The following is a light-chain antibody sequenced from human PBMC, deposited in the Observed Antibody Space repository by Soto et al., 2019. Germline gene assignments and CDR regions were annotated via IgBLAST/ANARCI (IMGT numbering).Light chain of an antibody. Sequence: EIVLTQSPGTLSLSPGERATLSCRASQSVGSSYLAWYQQKPGQAPRLLIYVASIMATGIPDRFSGSGSGTDFTLTISRLEPEDFAVYYCQQYGNTHLTFGGGTKVDIK. J-gene: IGKJ4*01. CDR2: VAS. V-gene: IGKV3-20*01. CDR3: QQYGNTHLT. CDR1: QSVGSSY.